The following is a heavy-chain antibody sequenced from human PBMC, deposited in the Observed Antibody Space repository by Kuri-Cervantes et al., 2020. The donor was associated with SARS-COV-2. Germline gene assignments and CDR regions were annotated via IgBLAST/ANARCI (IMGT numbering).Heavy chain of an antibody. D-gene: IGHD1-1*01. CDR1: GYTFTSYG. V-gene: IGHV1-69*04. Sequence: SVKVSCKASGYTFTSYGISWVRQAPGQGLEWMGRIIPILGTANYAQKFQGRVTITADKSTSTAYMELSRLRSEDTAVYYCALDPRVRSRPLSYWGQGTLVTVSS. J-gene: IGHJ4*02. CDR3: ALDPRVRSRPLSY. CDR2: IIPILGTA.